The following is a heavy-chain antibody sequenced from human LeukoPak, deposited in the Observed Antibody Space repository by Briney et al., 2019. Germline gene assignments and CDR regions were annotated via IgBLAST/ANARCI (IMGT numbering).Heavy chain of an antibody. V-gene: IGHV3-7*05. D-gene: IGHD3-16*01. J-gene: IGHJ4*02. Sequence: GGSLRLSCAASGITFSSYWMTWVRQAPGKGLEWVANIKQDGSEKYYVDSVKGRFTISRDNAKNSLDLQMNSLRAEDTAVYFCHRAYPYDYWGQGTLVTVSS. CDR1: GITFSSYW. CDR2: IKQDGSEK. CDR3: HRAYPYDY.